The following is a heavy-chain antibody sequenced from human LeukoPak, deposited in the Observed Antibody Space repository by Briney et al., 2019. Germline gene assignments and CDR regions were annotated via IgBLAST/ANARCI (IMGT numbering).Heavy chain of an antibody. Sequence: GGSLRLSCAGSGFTFSSYWMSWVRQAPGKGLEWVANIKQDGSEKYYVDSVKGRFTISRDNAKNSLYLQMNSLRAEDTAVYYCARDYYDSSGYYLFDYWGQGTLVTVSS. CDR3: ARDYYDSSGYYLFDY. CDR2: IKQDGSEK. CDR1: GFTFSSYW. V-gene: IGHV3-7*03. D-gene: IGHD3-22*01. J-gene: IGHJ4*02.